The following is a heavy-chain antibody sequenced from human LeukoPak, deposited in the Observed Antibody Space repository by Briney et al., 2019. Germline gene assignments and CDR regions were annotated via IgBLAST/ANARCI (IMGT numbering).Heavy chain of an antibody. CDR3: AGYNIPYTFEF. V-gene: IGHV4-4*02. CDR2: ILHSGDT. CDR1: GVSISRSNW. D-gene: IGHD1-14*01. Sequence: SETLSLTCAVSGVSISRSNWWSWVRQPPGKGLEWIGDILHSGDTNYNASLRSRLTISLDKSRNQFSLQLSSVTAADTAVYYCAGYNIPYTFEFWGPGTVVTVPS. J-gene: IGHJ4*02.